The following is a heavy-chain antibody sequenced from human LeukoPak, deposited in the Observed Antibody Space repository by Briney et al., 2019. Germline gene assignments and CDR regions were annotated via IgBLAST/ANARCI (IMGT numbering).Heavy chain of an antibody. CDR2: IYYSGSP. CDR3: ARYMRLVNHWYLDL. J-gene: IGHJ2*01. Sequence: SETLSLTCTVSGHSISSYDWSWIPQPPGKGLEWIRYIYYSGSPNYRTSLKSRVTISVDTSKNRFSLKVSYVTAADTAVYYCARYMRLVNHWYLDLWGRGTQVTVSS. CDR1: GHSISSYD. D-gene: IGHD3-9*01. V-gene: IGHV4-59*01.